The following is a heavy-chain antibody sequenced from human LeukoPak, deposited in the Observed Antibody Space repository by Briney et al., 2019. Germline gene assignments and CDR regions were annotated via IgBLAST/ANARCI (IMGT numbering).Heavy chain of an antibody. CDR3: ARDTNEYSSGYLDYFDS. V-gene: IGHV4-59*01. Sequence: SETLSLTCTVSGGSFSNYYWSWIRQPAGKGLEWIAYMHYRGGANSNPSLKSRVTMSVDTSKSQVSLRLTSVTATCTAVYCCARDTNEYSSGYLDYFDSSGPGTLVSVSS. D-gene: IGHD3-22*01. CDR2: MHYRGGA. J-gene: IGHJ4*02. CDR1: GGSFSNYY.